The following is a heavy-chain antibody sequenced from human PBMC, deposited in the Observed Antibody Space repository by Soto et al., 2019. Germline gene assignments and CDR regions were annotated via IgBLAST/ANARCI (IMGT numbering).Heavy chain of an antibody. D-gene: IGHD3-3*01. J-gene: IGHJ3*02. Sequence: GESLKISCKGSGYSFISSWIGWVRQMPGKGLECMGIIYPGDSDTRYTPSFQGQVTISVDKSISTAYLQWSSLKASDTAMYYCAKTGVADAFDIWGQGTMVTVPS. CDR3: AKTGVADAFDI. V-gene: IGHV5-51*01. CDR2: IYPGDSDT. CDR1: GYSFISSW.